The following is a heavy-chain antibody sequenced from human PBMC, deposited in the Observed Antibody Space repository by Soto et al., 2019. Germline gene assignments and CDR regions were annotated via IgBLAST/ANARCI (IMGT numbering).Heavy chain of an antibody. CDR3: VTGQGWWLPLVY. D-gene: IGHD5-12*01. V-gene: IGHV4-31*03. CDR2: IYYSGST. CDR1: GGSISSGGYY. J-gene: IGHJ4*02. Sequence: SETLSLTCTVSGGSISSGGYYWSWIRQHPGKGLEWIGYIYYSGSTYYNPSLKGRVTISIDTSKNQFSLKLSSVTDADTAVYYCVTGQGWWLPLVYWGQGTQVTVSS.